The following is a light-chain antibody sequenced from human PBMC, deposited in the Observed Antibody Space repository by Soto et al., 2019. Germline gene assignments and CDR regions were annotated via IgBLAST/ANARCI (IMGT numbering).Light chain of an antibody. CDR3: QQRSNWPPIT. V-gene: IGKV3-11*01. J-gene: IGKJ5*01. Sequence: EIVLTHSPATLSLSPGERAPLSWSASQSVSSYLAWYQQNPGQAPRLLIYDASNRATGIPARFSGSGSGTDFTLTISSLEPEDFAVYYCQQRSNWPPITFGQGTRLEIK. CDR2: DAS. CDR1: QSVSSY.